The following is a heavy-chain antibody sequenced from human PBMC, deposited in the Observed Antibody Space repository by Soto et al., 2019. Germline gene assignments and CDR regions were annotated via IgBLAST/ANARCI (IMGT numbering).Heavy chain of an antibody. V-gene: IGHV4-31*03. J-gene: IGHJ3*02. CDR1: GGSISSGGYY. CDR2: IHYSGST. Sequence: VQLQESGPGLVKPSQTLSLTCTVSGGSISSGGYYWSWIRQHPGKGLEWIGYIHYSGSTYYNPSLKSRVTISVDTSKNQFSLKLSSVTAADTAVYYCARGGYCSGGSCYSWDAFDIWGQGTMVTVSS. CDR3: ARGGYCSGGSCYSWDAFDI. D-gene: IGHD2-15*01.